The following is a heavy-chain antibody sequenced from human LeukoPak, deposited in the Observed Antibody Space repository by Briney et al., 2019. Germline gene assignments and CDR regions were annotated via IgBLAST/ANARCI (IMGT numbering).Heavy chain of an antibody. D-gene: IGHD3-10*01. V-gene: IGHV3-49*04. CDR2: IRSKAYGGTT. CDR3: ATHPGGSLVRGEGAFDI. J-gene: IGHJ3*02. CDR1: GFTFGDYA. Sequence: GGSLRLSCTASGFTFGDYAMSWVRQAPGKGLEWVGFIRSKAYGGTTEYAASVKGRFTISRDDSKSIAYLQMNSLKTEDTAVYYCATHPGGSLVRGEGAFDIWGQGTMVTVSS.